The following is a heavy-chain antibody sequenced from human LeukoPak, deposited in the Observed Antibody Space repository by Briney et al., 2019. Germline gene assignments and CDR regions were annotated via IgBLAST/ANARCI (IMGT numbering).Heavy chain of an antibody. CDR1: GYSFSSYW. CDR2: VDPTDSYT. J-gene: IGHJ4*02. V-gene: IGHV5-10-1*01. CDR3: ATQIEGYYFDY. Sequence: PGESLKISFKGSGYSFSSYWISWVRQMPGKGLEWMGRVDPTDSYTNYSPSFQGHVTISADRSISTAYLQWSSLKASDTAMYYCATQIEGYYFDYWGQGTLVTVSS.